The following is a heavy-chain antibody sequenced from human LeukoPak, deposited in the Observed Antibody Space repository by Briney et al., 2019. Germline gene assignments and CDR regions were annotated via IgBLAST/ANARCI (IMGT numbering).Heavy chain of an antibody. CDR2: ISGSGGST. CDR1: GFTSSSYA. D-gene: IGHD2-21*01. Sequence: GGSLRLSRAASGFTSSSYAMSWVRQAPGKGLEWVSAISGSGGSTYYADSVKGRFTISRDNSKNTLYLQMNSLRAEDTAVYYCAKFLPTHIVVANYYFDYWGQGTLVTVS. V-gene: IGHV3-23*01. J-gene: IGHJ4*02. CDR3: AKFLPTHIVVANYYFDY.